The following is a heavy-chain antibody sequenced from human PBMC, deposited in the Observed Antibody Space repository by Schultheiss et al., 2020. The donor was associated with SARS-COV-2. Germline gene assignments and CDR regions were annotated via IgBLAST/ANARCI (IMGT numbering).Heavy chain of an antibody. Sequence: GGSLRLSCAASGFTFSSYAMSWVRQAPGKGLEWVSAISGSGGRTYYADSVKGRFTISRDNSRNTLHLEMNSLRAEDTGVYYCAKELSGWFDPWGQGTLVTVSS. V-gene: IGHV3-23*01. J-gene: IGHJ5*02. CDR2: ISGSGGRT. CDR3: AKELSGWFDP. CDR1: GFTFSSYA. D-gene: IGHD2-8*01.